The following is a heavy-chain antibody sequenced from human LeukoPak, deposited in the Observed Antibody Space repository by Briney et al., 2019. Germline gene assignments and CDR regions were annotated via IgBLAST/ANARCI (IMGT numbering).Heavy chain of an antibody. CDR2: IGGSGTYA. CDR3: ASKGYDSSGHFDY. CDR1: GFTFATYA. V-gene: IGHV3-23*01. J-gene: IGHJ4*02. Sequence: GGSLRLSCVASGFTFATYAMTWVRLTPGKGLEWVASIGGSGTYANYADSVRGRFTISRDNSKDTLYLQMNSLRAEDTAVYYCASKGYDSSGHFDYWGQGTLVTVSS. D-gene: IGHD3-22*01.